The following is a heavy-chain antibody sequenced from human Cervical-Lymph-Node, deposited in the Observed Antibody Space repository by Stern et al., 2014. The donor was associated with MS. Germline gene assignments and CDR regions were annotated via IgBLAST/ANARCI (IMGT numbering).Heavy chain of an antibody. J-gene: IGHJ4*02. CDR2: ISSSSSSV. D-gene: IGHD2-21*02. V-gene: IGHV3-21*01. Sequence: VQLVESGGGLVKPGGSLRLSCAASGFTFSSSRMNWVRQAPGKGLEWVSSISSSSSSVLNADSLRARYTVSRDNANNTLYLQMNSLRAEDTAVYYCERDPRYCGGDCYRLWGQGTLVTVSS. CDR3: ERDPRYCGGDCYRL. CDR1: GFTFSSSR.